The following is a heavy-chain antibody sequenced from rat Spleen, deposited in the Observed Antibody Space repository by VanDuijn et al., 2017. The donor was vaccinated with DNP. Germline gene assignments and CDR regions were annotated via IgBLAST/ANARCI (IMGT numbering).Heavy chain of an antibody. CDR1: GYSITSNY. J-gene: IGHJ2*01. CDR3: ARWTRYFDY. V-gene: IGHV3-1*01. CDR2: ISYSGRT. Sequence: EVQLQESGSGLVKPSQSLSLACSVTGYSITSNYWGWIRKFPGNKLEYIGHISYSGRTNYNPSLRSRLSITRDTSKNRFFLHLTSVTTEDTATYYFARWTRYFDYWGQGVMVTVSS. D-gene: IGHD1-7*01.